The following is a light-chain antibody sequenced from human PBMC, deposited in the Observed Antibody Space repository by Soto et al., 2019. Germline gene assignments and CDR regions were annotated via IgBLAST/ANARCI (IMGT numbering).Light chain of an antibody. V-gene: IGLV1-44*01. CDR3: AAWDDSLSAYV. Sequence: QSVLTQPPSASGAPGQRVIVSCSGGSSNVGSNSVNWYQHLPGSAPKLLIFSNNQRPSGVPDRLSGPKSGTSASLAIGGLQSDDEADYYCAAWDDSLSAYVFGSGTKLTVL. CDR1: SSNVGSNS. CDR2: SNN. J-gene: IGLJ1*01.